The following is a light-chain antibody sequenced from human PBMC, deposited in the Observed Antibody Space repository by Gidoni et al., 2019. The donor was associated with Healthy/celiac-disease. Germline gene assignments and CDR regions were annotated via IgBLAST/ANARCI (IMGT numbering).Light chain of an antibody. J-gene: IGKJ1*01. V-gene: IGKV1-5*01. CDR2: DAS. CDR3: QQYNCYPRT. Sequence: DIQMTQSPSTLSASVGDRVTLTCRASQSISSWLALYQQKPGKAPKLRIYDASSLESGVPSRFSGSGSGTEFTLTISSLQPDDFATYYCQQYNCYPRTFGQGTKVEIK. CDR1: QSISSW.